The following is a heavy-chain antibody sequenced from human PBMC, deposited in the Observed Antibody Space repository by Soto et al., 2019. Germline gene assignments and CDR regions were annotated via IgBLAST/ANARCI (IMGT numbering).Heavy chain of an antibody. CDR2: IKGDGSNI. D-gene: IGHD4-17*01. CDR1: GFTFSDYW. V-gene: IGHV3-74*01. J-gene: IGHJ4*02. Sequence: EVQLVESGGGLVQPGGSLRLSCANSGFTFSDYWMHWVRQAPGKGLVWVSQIKGDGSNIKYADSVKGRYTISRDNAKSTLYLQMNSLRDDDTAIYYCARDDGGPMMFEYWGEGSLVTVSS. CDR3: ARDDGGPMMFEY.